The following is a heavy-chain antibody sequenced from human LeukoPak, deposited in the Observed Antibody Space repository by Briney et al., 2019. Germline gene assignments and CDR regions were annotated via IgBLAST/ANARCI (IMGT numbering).Heavy chain of an antibody. D-gene: IGHD1-26*01. V-gene: IGHV3-21*01. CDR3: ARDSVGAIGNAFDI. CDR1: GFTFSSYS. Sequence: GGSLRLSCAASGFTFSSYSMNWVRQAPGKGLEWVSSISSSSSYIYYADSVKGRFTISRDNAKNSLYLQMNSLRAEDTAVYYCARDSVGAIGNAFDIWGQGTMVTVSS. J-gene: IGHJ3*02. CDR2: ISSSSSYI.